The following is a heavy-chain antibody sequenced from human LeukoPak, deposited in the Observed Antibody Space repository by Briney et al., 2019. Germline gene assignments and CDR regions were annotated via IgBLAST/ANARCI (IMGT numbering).Heavy chain of an antibody. CDR1: GYTFTGYY. CDR2: INPNSGGT. V-gene: IGHV1-2*02. Sequence: GASVKVSCKASGYTFTGYYMHWVRQAPGQGLEWMGWINPNSGGTNYAQKFQGRVTMTRDTSISTAYMELSRLRSDDTAVYYCATHVVVPATDAFDIWGQGTMVTVSS. D-gene: IGHD2-2*01. J-gene: IGHJ3*02. CDR3: ATHVVVPATDAFDI.